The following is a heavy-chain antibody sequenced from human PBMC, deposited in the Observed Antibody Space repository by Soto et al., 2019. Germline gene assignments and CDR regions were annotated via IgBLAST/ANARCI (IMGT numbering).Heavy chain of an antibody. CDR1: CGSISSYY. CDR3: AMRTVTTIYYFVMDV. D-gene: IGHD4-17*01. V-gene: IGHV4-59*01. Sequence: TLSPTCALACGSISSYYWTWIRQAPGKGLEWIGYIYYSGSTYYTPSLKSRVTISVDTSKNQFSLRLNSVTAADTAVYYCAMRTVTTIYYFVMDVWGQGTRSTSP. J-gene: IGHJ6*02. CDR2: IYYSGST.